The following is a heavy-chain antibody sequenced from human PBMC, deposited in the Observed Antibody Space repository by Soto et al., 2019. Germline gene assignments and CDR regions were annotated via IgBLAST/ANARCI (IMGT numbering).Heavy chain of an antibody. V-gene: IGHV4-30-4*01. J-gene: IGHJ6*03. D-gene: IGHD2-2*01. CDR2: IYYSGST. Sequence: SETLSLTCTVSGGSISSGDYYWSWIRQPPGKGLEWIGYIYYSGSTYYNPSLKSRVTISVDTSKNQFSLKLSSVTAADTAVYYCARGRTRNYYYYYYMDVWGKGTTVTVSS. CDR1: GGSISSGDYY. CDR3: ARGRTRNYYYYYYMDV.